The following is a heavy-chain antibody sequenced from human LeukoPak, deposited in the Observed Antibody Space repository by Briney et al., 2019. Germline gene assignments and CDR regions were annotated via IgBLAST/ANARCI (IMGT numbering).Heavy chain of an antibody. CDR3: ARDCDTYGYGRYFDY. CDR2: IYYSGST. J-gene: IGHJ4*02. V-gene: IGHV4-59*01. CDR1: GGSISSYY. Sequence: PSETLSLTCTVSGGSISSYYWSWIRQPPGKGLEWIGYIYYSGSTNYNPSLKSRVTISVDTSKNQFSLKLSSVTAADTAVYYCARDCDTYGYGRYFDYWGQGTLVTVSS. D-gene: IGHD5-18*01.